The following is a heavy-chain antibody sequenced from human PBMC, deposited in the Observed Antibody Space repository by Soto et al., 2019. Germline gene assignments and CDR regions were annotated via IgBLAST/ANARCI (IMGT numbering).Heavy chain of an antibody. CDR3: ARTHFYETGGVFDYFDY. J-gene: IGHJ4*02. CDR2: ITPFLSTA. D-gene: IGHD3-22*01. V-gene: IGHV1-69*01. CDR1: GGTFGRYT. Sequence: QVPLVQSGAEVKKPGSSVKVSCKASGGTFGRYTLCWVRQAPGQGLEWMGEITPFLSTANSAQKFQGRVTITADESTGTAYMELGSLRSEDTAVYYCARTHFYETGGVFDYFDYWGQGTLVTVSS.